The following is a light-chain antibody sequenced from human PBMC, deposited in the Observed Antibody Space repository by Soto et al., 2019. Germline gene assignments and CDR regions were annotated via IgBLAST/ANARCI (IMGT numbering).Light chain of an antibody. CDR1: SSDVVSYSL. Sequence: QSVLTQPASVSGSPGQSITVSCTGASSDVVSYSLVSWYQQHPGKAPKLMIYEGSKRPSGVSNRFSGSKSGNTASLTISGLQAEDEADYYCSSYAAGSTVVFGGGTKLTVL. V-gene: IGLV2-23*01. CDR2: EGS. J-gene: IGLJ2*01. CDR3: SSYAAGSTVV.